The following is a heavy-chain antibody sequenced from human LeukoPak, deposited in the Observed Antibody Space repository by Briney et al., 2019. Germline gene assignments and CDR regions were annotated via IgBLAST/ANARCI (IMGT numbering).Heavy chain of an antibody. Sequence: SETLSLTCTVSGGSISNGDYYWNWIRQHPGKGLEYIGYIFYGGSTYYNPSLKSRVTISVDTSKNQFSLKLSSVTAADTAVYYWAGVKSYYDFWSGYYTGGRWFDPWGQGTLVTVSS. CDR2: IFYGGST. V-gene: IGHV4-30-4*01. D-gene: IGHD3-3*01. J-gene: IGHJ5*02. CDR1: GGSISNGDYY. CDR3: AGVKSYYDFWSGYYTGGRWFDP.